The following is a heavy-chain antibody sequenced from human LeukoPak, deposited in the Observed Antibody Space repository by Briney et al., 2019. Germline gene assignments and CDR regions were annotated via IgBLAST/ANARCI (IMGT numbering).Heavy chain of an antibody. V-gene: IGHV3-43*02. CDR1: GFNFEDYA. CDR3: VKDFRSYGDFVDLDN. CDR2: ISGDGHST. Sequence: PGGSLRLSCAASGFNFEDYAMQWVRQRPGKGLEWVSLISGDGHSTNYAESVKGRFTISRDNSRGSLYLQMSSVRSEDTAFYYCVKDFRSYGDFVDLDNWGQGTLVTVSS. D-gene: IGHD2-21*02. J-gene: IGHJ4*02.